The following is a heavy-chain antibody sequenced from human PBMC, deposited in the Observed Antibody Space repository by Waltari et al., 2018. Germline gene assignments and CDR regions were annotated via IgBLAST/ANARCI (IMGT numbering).Heavy chain of an antibody. CDR1: GYSISSGYY. J-gene: IGHJ5*02. V-gene: IGHV4-38-2*01. CDR2: IYHSGST. CDR3: ARGDGACSGGSCYLTLNWFDP. D-gene: IGHD2-15*01. Sequence: QVQLQESGPGLVKPSETLSLTCAVSGYSISSGYYWGWIRQPPGKGLEWIGSIYHSGSTYYNPSLKSRVTISVDTSKNQFSLKLSSVTAADTAVYYCARGDGACSGGSCYLTLNWFDPWGQGTLVTVSS.